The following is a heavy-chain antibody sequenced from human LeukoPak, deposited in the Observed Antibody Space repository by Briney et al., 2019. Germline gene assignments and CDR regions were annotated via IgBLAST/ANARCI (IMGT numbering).Heavy chain of an antibody. Sequence: SETLSLTCTVSGGSISSYYWSWIRQPAGKGLEWIGRIYTSGSTNYNPSLKSRVTMSVDTSKNQFSLKLSSVTAADTAVYYCARDGGPTDPGVAFDIWGQGTMVTVSS. V-gene: IGHV4-4*07. J-gene: IGHJ3*02. CDR1: GGSISSYY. CDR2: IYTSGST. CDR3: ARDGGPTDPGVAFDI. D-gene: IGHD3-16*01.